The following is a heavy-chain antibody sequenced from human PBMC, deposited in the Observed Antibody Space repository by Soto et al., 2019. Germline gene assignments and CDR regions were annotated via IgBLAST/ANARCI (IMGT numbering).Heavy chain of an antibody. Sequence: PGGSLRLSGVVSGFTFSSYDMHWVRQVPGKGLEWISTIGAAGDTYYSASVKGRFTISRGNGRNSLYLQMNSLRAGDTAVYYCARGDEGYFSYGMDVWGQGTTVTVSS. CDR2: IGAAGDT. CDR3: ARGDEGYFSYGMDV. CDR1: GFTFSSYD. V-gene: IGHV3-13*01. J-gene: IGHJ6*02.